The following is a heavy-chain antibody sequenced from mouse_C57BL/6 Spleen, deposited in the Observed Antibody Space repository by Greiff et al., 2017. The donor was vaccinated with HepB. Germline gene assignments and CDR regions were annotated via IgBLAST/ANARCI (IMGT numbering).Heavy chain of an antibody. CDR2: ISGGGGNT. Sequence: EVHLVESGGGLVKPGGSLKLSCAASGFTFSSYTMSWVRQTPEKRLEWVATISGGGGNTYYPDSVKGRFTISRDNAKNTLYLQMSSLRSEDTALYYCARLYYDYDGWYFDVWGTGTTVTVSS. J-gene: IGHJ1*03. CDR3: ARLYYDYDGWYFDV. D-gene: IGHD2-4*01. CDR1: GFTFSSYT. V-gene: IGHV5-9*01.